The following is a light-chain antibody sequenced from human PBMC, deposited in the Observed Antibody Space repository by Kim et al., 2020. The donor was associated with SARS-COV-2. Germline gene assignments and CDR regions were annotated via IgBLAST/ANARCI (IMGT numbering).Light chain of an antibody. Sequence: SPGDVATLSCQASHSLTSTYLAWYLQKSGQAPRLLIYGTSTRATVTADRFSGSGSGTDFPLTLRRLEPEDFAVYFCQQYGTAPRTFGGATKVEIK. V-gene: IGKV3-20*01. CDR1: HSLTSTY. CDR2: GTS. J-gene: IGKJ4*01. CDR3: QQYGTAPRT.